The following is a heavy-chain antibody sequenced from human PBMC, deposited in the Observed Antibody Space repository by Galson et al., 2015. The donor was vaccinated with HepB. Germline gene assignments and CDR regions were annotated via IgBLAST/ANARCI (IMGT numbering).Heavy chain of an antibody. V-gene: IGHV1-3*01. J-gene: IGHJ4*02. D-gene: IGHD3-10*01. CDR1: GYTFTNYP. CDR2: INADNGNT. Sequence: SVKVSCKASGYTFTNYPIHWVRQAPGQGLEWMAWINADNGNTKYLQKFQGRVTITRDTSASTAYMEVSSLTSEDTAIYYCARWRFGEFDYYFDYCGQGTLVTVSS. CDR3: ARWRFGEFDYYFDY.